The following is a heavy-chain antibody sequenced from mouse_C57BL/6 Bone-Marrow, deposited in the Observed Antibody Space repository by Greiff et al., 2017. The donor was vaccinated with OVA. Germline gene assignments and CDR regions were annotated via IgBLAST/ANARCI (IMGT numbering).Heavy chain of an antibody. CDR3: AREGLLGFDV. J-gene: IGHJ1*03. CDR2: ISNGGGST. D-gene: IGHD3-1*01. CDR1: GFTFSYYY. V-gene: IGHV5-12*01. Sequence: EVKLVESGGGLVQPGGSLKLSCAASGFTFSYYYMYWVRQTPEKRLEWVAYISNGGGSTYYPDTVKGRFTISRDNAKNTLYLQMSRLKSEDTAMYYCAREGLLGFDVWGTGTTVTVSS.